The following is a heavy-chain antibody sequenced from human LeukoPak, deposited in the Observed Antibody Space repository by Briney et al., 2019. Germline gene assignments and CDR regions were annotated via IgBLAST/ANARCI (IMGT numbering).Heavy chain of an antibody. Sequence: GGSLRLSCAASGFTFSSYWMHWIRQAPGKGLVWVSRINSDGSSTGYADAVKGRFTISRDNAKNTAYLQMNSLRVEDTAVYYCARGRPHGNDYWGQGTLVTVSS. V-gene: IGHV3-74*01. J-gene: IGHJ4*02. CDR2: INSDGSST. D-gene: IGHD4-23*01. CDR3: ARGRPHGNDY. CDR1: GFTFSSYW.